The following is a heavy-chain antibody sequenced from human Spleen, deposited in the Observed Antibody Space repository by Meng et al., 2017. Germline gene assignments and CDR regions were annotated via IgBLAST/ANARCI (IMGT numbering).Heavy chain of an antibody. CDR2: IYSGGST. D-gene: IGHD1-26*01. CDR1: GFTVSSNY. CDR3: ASESGSYSLDY. V-gene: IGHV3-53*01. J-gene: IGHJ4*02. Sequence: GGSLRLSCAASGFTVSSNYMSWVRQAPGKGLEWVSVIYSGGSTYYADSVKGRFTISRDNSKNTLYLQMNSLRAEDTAVYYCASESGSYSLDYWGQGTLVTVSS.